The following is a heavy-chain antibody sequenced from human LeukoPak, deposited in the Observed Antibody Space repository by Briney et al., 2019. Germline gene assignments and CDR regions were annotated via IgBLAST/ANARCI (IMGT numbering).Heavy chain of an antibody. CDR1: GYTFTGYY. CDR3: ARAVDYGDYVDY. D-gene: IGHD4-17*01. J-gene: IGHJ4*02. CDR2: INPNSGGT. Sequence: ASVKVSCKASGYTFTGYYMHWVRRAPGQGLEWMGWINPNSGGTNYAQKFQGRVTMTRDTSISTAYMELSRLRSDDTAVYYCARAVDYGDYVDYWGQGTLVTVSS. V-gene: IGHV1-2*02.